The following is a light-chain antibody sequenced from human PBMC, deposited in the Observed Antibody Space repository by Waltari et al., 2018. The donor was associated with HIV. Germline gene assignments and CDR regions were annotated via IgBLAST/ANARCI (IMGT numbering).Light chain of an antibody. V-gene: IGLV1-47*01. CDR2: RKN. Sequence: QSVLTQPPSASGTPGQRVTISCSGSSSNIGSNYVYWYQQLPGTAHQLLIYRKNQRTSGVPDRVSGSKSGTSASLAISGLRSEDEADYYCAEWDGRRGVFGTGTKVTVL. CDR1: SSNIGSNY. J-gene: IGLJ1*01. CDR3: AEWDGRRGV.